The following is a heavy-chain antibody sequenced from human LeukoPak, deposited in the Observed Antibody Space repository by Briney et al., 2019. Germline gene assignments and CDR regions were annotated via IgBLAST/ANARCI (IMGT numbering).Heavy chain of an antibody. Sequence: SETLSLTCAVSGYSISSDNYWVWIRQPPGQGLEWTGGIYHSGSTYYNPSLKSRVTMSVDTSKDQFSLKLSSVTAADTAVYYCARAPRDSSSSNYMRRFDYWGQGTLVTVSS. CDR2: IYHSGST. CDR3: ARAPRDSSSSNYMRRFDY. CDR1: GYSISSDNY. J-gene: IGHJ4*02. D-gene: IGHD3-22*01. V-gene: IGHV4-38-2*01.